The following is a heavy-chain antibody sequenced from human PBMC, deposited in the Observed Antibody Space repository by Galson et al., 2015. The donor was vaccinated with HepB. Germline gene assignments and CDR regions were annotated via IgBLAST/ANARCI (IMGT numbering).Heavy chain of an antibody. Sequence: SVKVSCKASGYTFTRYGISWVRQAPGQGLEWMGWISAYNGNTNYAQKLQGRVTMTTDTSTSTAYMELRSLRSDDTAVYYCARERGGYVYFPRGAFDIWGQGTMVTVPS. CDR3: ARERGGYVYFPRGAFDI. CDR1: GYTFTRYG. CDR2: ISAYNGNT. V-gene: IGHV1-18*01. D-gene: IGHD5-12*01. J-gene: IGHJ3*02.